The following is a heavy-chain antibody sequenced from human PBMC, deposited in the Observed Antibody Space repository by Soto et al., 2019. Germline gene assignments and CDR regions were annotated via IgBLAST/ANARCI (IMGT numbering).Heavy chain of an antibody. J-gene: IGHJ6*02. CDR3: ARDRGVVTALYYYYGMDV. V-gene: IGHV1-69*01. CDR1: GGTFSSYA. Sequence: QVQLVQSGAEVKKPGSSVKVSCKASGGTFSSYAISWVRQAPGQGLEWMGGIIPIFGTANYAQKFQGRVTITADESTSTAYMERSSLRSEDTAVYYCARDRGVVTALYYYYGMDVWGQGTTVTVSS. D-gene: IGHD2-15*01. CDR2: IIPIFGTA.